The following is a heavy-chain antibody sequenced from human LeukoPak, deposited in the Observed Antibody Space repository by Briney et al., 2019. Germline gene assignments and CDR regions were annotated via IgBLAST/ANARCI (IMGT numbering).Heavy chain of an antibody. V-gene: IGHV3-30*18. CDR2: LSYDGTNN. CDR3: AKDASTVTLHADY. D-gene: IGHD4-17*01. J-gene: IGHJ4*02. Sequence: PGGSLRLSCAASGFSFSSDWMSWVRQAPGKGLEWVAVLSYDGTNNYYADSVKGRFTISRDNSKNTLYLQMNSLRSEDTAVYYCAKDASTVTLHADYWGQGTLVTVSS. CDR1: GFSFSSDW.